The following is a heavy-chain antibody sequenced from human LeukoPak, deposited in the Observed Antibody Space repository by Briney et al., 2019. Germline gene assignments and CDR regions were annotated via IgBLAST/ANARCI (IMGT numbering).Heavy chain of an antibody. Sequence: SGTLSLTCAVSGVSITYSNWWSWVRQPPGQGLEWIGEIHDDGGFHCNPLLKGRVATSMDRSQNQFSLRLSSVTAADTAVYYCARDLGYQLLYWGQGIQVTVSS. V-gene: IGHV4-4*02. D-gene: IGHD2-2*01. CDR2: IHDDGGF. J-gene: IGHJ4*02. CDR1: GVSITYSNW. CDR3: ARDLGYQLLY.